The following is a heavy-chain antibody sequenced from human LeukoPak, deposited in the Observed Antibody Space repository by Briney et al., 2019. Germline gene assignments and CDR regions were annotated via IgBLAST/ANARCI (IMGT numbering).Heavy chain of an antibody. CDR2: FDPEDGET. J-gene: IGHJ3*02. CDR1: GCTLTELS. Sequence: ASVKVSCKVSGCTLTELSMHWVRQAPGKGLEWMGGFDPEDGETIYAQKFQGRVTMTEDTSTDTAYMELSSLRSEDTAVYYCATEFVTPGAFDIWGQGTMVTVSS. CDR3: ATEFVTPGAFDI. V-gene: IGHV1-24*01. D-gene: IGHD2/OR15-2a*01.